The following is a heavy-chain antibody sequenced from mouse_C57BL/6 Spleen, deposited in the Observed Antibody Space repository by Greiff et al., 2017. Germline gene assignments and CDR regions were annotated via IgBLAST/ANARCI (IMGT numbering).Heavy chain of an antibody. CDR3: ARWNYGSSWFAY. J-gene: IGHJ3*01. V-gene: IGHV1-55*01. Sequence: QVQLQQPGAELVKPGASVTMSCKASGYTFTSYWITWVKQRPGPGLEWIGDIYPGSGSTNYNEKFKSKATLTIDTSSSTAYMQLSSLTSEDSAVYYCARWNYGSSWFAYWGQGTLVTVSA. D-gene: IGHD1-1*01. CDR1: GYTFTSYW. CDR2: IYPGSGST.